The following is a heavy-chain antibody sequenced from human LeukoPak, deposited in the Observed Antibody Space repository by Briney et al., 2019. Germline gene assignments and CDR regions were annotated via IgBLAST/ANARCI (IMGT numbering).Heavy chain of an antibody. Sequence: GGSLRLSCAASGFTFSRYSMNWVRQAPGKWLEWVSSISSSSSYIYYADSVKGRFTISRDNAKNSLYLQMNSLRAEDTAVYYCGITVTTLTDYWGQGTLVTVSS. CDR2: ISSSSSYI. CDR1: GFTFSRYS. V-gene: IGHV3-21*01. J-gene: IGHJ4*02. CDR3: GITVTTLTDY. D-gene: IGHD4-17*01.